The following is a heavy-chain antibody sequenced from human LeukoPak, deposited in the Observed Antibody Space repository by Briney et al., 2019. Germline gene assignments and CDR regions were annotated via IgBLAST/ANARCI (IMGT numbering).Heavy chain of an antibody. J-gene: IGHJ4*02. V-gene: IGHV3-30*04. D-gene: IGHD3-22*01. CDR1: GFTFSSYA. Sequence: PGRSLRLSCAASGFTFSSYAMHWVRQAPGKGLEWVAVISYDGSNKYYADSVKGRFTISRDNSKNTLYLQMNSLRAEDTAVYYCARGPIDYYDSRGFDYWGQGTLVTVSS. CDR2: ISYDGSNK. CDR3: ARGPIDYYDSRGFDY.